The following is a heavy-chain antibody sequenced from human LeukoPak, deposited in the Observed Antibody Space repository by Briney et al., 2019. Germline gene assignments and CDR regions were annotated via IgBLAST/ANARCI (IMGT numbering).Heavy chain of an antibody. CDR3: ARAYYDILTGPKGAFDI. Sequence: KPGESLKISCEGSGYSFTSYWIGWVRQMPGKGLEWMGIIYPGDSDPIYSPSFQGQVTISADKSISTAYLQWSSLKASDTAMYYCARAYYDILTGPKGAFDIWGRGTMVTVSS. CDR1: GYSFTSYW. J-gene: IGHJ3*02. V-gene: IGHV5-51*03. D-gene: IGHD3-9*01. CDR2: IYPGDSDP.